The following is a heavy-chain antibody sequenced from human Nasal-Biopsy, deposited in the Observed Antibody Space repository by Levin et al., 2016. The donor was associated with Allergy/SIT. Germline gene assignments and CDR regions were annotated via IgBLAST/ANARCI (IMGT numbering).Heavy chain of an antibody. CDR1: GGTFTSYP. D-gene: IGHD3-10*01. CDR3: VRDRVAGTLARGHFDH. J-gene: IGHJ4*02. V-gene: IGHV1-69*13. Sequence: SVKVSCKASGGTFTSYPVSWVRQAPGQGLEWVGCIIPIFGATNYAPKFQARVTFTADESTNTVYMELNSLRSEDTAVYYCVRDRVAGTLARGHFDHWGQGTRVTVSS. CDR2: IIPIFGAT.